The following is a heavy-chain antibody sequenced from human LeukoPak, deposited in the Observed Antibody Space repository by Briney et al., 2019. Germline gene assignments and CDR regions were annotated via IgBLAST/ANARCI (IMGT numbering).Heavy chain of an antibody. V-gene: IGHV4-61*02. CDR1: GGSISSGSYY. J-gene: IGHJ2*01. D-gene: IGHD3-9*01. CDR2: IYTSGST. CDR3: ARQYIDILAGYHRGELYWYFDL. Sequence: SETLSLTCTVSGGSISSGSYYWSWIRQPAGKGLEWIGRIYTSGSTNYNPSLKSRVTISVDTSKNQFSLKLSSVTAADTAVYYCARQYIDILAGYHRGELYWYFDLWGRGTLVTVSS.